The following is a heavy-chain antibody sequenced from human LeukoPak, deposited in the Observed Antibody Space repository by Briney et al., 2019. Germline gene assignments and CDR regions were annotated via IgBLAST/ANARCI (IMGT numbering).Heavy chain of an antibody. V-gene: IGHV5-51*01. J-gene: IGHJ4*02. CDR1: GYSFTSYW. CDR2: IYPGDSDT. Sequence: GESLKISCKGSGYSFTSYWIGWVRQMPGKGLEWMGIIYPGDSDTRYSPSFQGQVTISADKSISTAYLQWSSLKASDTAMYYCARSPPPPYDSSGYYPDYWGQGTLVTVSS. CDR3: ARSPPPPYDSSGYYPDY. D-gene: IGHD3-22*01.